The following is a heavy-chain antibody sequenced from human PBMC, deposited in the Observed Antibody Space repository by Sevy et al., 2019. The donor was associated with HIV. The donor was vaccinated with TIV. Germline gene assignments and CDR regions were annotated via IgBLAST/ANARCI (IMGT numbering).Heavy chain of an antibody. CDR3: ARQVINDFWRGYYTDYYYYGMDV. J-gene: IGHJ6*02. CDR2: IYYSGST. V-gene: IGHV4-39*01. D-gene: IGHD3-3*01. Sequence: SETLSLTCTVSGGSISSSSYYWGWIRQPPGKGLEWIGSIYYSGSTYYNPSLKSRVTISVDTSKNQFSLKLSSVTAADTAVYYCARQVINDFWRGYYTDYYYYGMDVWGQRTTVTVSS. CDR1: GGSISSSSYY.